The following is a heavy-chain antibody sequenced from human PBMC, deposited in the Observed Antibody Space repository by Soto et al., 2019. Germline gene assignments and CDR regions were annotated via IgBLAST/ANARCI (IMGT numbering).Heavy chain of an antibody. D-gene: IGHD6-19*01. CDR3: AKGGRQWLVTSDFNY. V-gene: IGHV3-30*18. CDR2: VSHDGRNT. Sequence: VQLVESGGGVVQPGRSLRLSCAASGFTFSDYAMHWVRQAPGKGLEWVAVVSHDGRNTHYADSVKGRFTISRDSSKNPVSREMTILRAEDTAVYYCAKGGRQWLVTSDFNYWGQGALVTVSS. CDR1: GFTFSDYA. J-gene: IGHJ4*02.